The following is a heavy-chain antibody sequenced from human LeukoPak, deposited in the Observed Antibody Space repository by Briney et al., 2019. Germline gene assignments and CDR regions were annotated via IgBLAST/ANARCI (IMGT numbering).Heavy chain of an antibody. CDR3: ARSDSSGDPSFDY. D-gene: IGHD3-22*01. CDR1: GFTFSSYA. CDR2: ISYDGSNK. Sequence: PGGSLRLSCAASGFTFSSYAMHWVRQAPGKGLEWVAVISYDGSNKYYADSVKGRFTISRDNSKNTLYLQMNSLRAEDTAVYYCARSDSSGDPSFDYWGQGTLVTVSS. V-gene: IGHV3-30*04. J-gene: IGHJ4*02.